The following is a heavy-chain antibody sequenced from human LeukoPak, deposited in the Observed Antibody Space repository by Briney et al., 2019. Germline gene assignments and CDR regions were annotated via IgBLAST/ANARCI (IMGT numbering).Heavy chain of an antibody. CDR2: IWYDGSNK. J-gene: IGHJ6*03. V-gene: IGHV3-33*06. CDR3: AKDRGVKNYYYYMDV. D-gene: IGHD3-3*01. Sequence: GRSLRLSCAASGFTFSSYGMHWVRQAPGKGLEWVAVIWYDGSNKYYADSVKGRFTISRDNSKNTLYLQMNSLRAEDTAVYYCAKDRGVKNYYYYMDVWGKGTTVIVSS. CDR1: GFTFSSYG.